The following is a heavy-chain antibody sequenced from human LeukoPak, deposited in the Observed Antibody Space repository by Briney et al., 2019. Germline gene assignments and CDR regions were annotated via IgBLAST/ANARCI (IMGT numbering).Heavy chain of an antibody. J-gene: IGHJ6*02. D-gene: IGHD3-10*01. V-gene: IGHV6-1*01. CDR2: TYYRSKWYN. Sequence: SQTLSLTCAISGDSVSSNSAAWNWIRQSPSRGLEWLGRTYYRSKWYNDYAVSVKSRITITPDTSKHQFSLKPSSVTAADTAVYYCAILLLSGSYPKGYYYYYGMDVWGQGTTVTVAS. CDR1: GDSVSSNSAA. CDR3: AILLLSGSYPKGYYYYYGMDV.